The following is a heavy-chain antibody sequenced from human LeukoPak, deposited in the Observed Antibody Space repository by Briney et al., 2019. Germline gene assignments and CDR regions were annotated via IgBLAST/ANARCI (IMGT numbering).Heavy chain of an antibody. D-gene: IGHD3-22*01. CDR3: ENGGYCERPWYFDD. CDR2: ISFDGTNK. CDR1: GFTFGHYA. J-gene: IGHJ4*01. Sequence: GRSLRLSCAASGFTFGHYAMHWVRQAPGKGLEWVAIISFDGTNKYYADSVKGRVTISRDNSKNTLYLQMNSLRAEDTAVYYCENGGYCERPWYFDDWGHGTLVTGSS. V-gene: IGHV3-30*18.